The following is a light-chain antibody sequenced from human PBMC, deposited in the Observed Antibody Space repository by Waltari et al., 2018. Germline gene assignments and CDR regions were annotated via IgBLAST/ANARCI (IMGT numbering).Light chain of an antibody. CDR3: QQSYSTACT. Sequence: DIQMTQSPSSLSASVGDRVTITCRASQSISSYLNWYQQKPGKAPKPLIYAASSLQSGVPSRFSGSGSGTDFTLTISSLQPEDFATYYCQQSYSTACTFGPGTKVDIK. CDR1: QSISSY. V-gene: IGKV1-39*01. J-gene: IGKJ3*01. CDR2: AAS.